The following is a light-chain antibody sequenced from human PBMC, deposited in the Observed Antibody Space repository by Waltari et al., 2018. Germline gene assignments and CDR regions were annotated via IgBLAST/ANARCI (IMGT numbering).Light chain of an antibody. CDR2: ENN. V-gene: IGLV1-51*02. J-gene: IGLJ1*01. Sequence: QSVLTQPPSVSAAPGQTVTTSCSGSTSNIGNNYVSWYQQPPGPAPKHLIYENNKRPSGIPDRFSGSKSGTSATLGITGLQTGDEADYYCGTWDSSLSAGVFGTGTKVTVL. CDR3: GTWDSSLSAGV. CDR1: TSNIGNNY.